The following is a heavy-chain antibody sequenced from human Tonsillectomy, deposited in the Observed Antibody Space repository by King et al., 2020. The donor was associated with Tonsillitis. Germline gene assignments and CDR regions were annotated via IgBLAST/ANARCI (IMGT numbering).Heavy chain of an antibody. CDR3: ARHQGSGWYDHFANCFDYGLDV. CDR1: GFTFSGSA. CDR2: IRSKPDRYAT. V-gene: IGHV3-73*02. D-gene: IGHD6-19*01. Sequence: VQLVESGGGLVQPGGSLKLSCAASGFTFSGSAIHWVRQASGKGLEWVGRIRSKPDRYATEYAASVKGRFTISRDDSKNMAYLQTNSLKSDDTAVYYCARHQGSGWYDHFANCFDYGLDVWGQGTTVTVSS. J-gene: IGHJ6*02.